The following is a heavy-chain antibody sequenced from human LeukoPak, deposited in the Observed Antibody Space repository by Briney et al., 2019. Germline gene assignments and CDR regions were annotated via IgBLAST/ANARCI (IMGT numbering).Heavy chain of an antibody. J-gene: IGHJ4*02. CDR3: AIELMDYYDSSGYYLRDY. Sequence: ASVKVSCKASGYTFTSYGISWVRQAPGQGLEWMGWISAYNGNTNYAQKLQGRVTMTTDTSTSTAYMELRSLRSDDTAAYYCAIELMDYYDSSGYYLRDYWGQGTLVTVSS. CDR2: ISAYNGNT. D-gene: IGHD3-22*01. V-gene: IGHV1-18*01. CDR1: GYTFTSYG.